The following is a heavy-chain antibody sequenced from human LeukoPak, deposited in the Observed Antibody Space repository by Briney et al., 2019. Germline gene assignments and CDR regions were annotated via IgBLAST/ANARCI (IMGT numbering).Heavy chain of an antibody. Sequence: SVKVSCKASGYTFTSYGISWVRQAPGQGLEWMGGIIPIFGTANYAQKFQGRVTITADESTSTAYMELSSLRSEDTAVYYCARGRGEILLWTFDIWGQGTMVTVSS. V-gene: IGHV1-69*13. CDR2: IIPIFGTA. D-gene: IGHD3-10*01. CDR1: GYTFTSYG. J-gene: IGHJ3*02. CDR3: ARGRGEILLWTFDI.